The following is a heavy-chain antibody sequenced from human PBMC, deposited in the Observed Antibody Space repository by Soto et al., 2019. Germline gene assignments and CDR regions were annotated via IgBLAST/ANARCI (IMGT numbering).Heavy chain of an antibody. CDR3: AKLRSTVVVAATNY. V-gene: IGHV3-23*01. J-gene: IGHJ4*02. CDR1: GFTFSNAW. Sequence: GGSLRLSCAASGFTFSNAWMSWVRQAPGKGLEWVSTISGSGQSTYYADSVKGRFTISRDNSENTLYLQMNSLRAEDTALYYCAKLRSTVVVAATNYWGQGTLVTVSS. D-gene: IGHD2-15*01. CDR2: ISGSGQST.